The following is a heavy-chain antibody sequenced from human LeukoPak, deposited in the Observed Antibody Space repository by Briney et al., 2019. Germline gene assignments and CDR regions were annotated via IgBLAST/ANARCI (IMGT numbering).Heavy chain of an antibody. CDR2: IYSDGSST. CDR1: GFTFSSYW. J-gene: IGHJ4*02. V-gene: IGHV3-74*01. CDR3: AGGDYFDY. Sequence: PGGSLRLSCAASGFTFSSYWMHWVRQAPGKGLVWVSRIYSDGSSTNYADSVKGRFTISRDNAKNTLYLQMNSLRVEDAAVYYCAGGDYFDYWGQGTLVTVSS.